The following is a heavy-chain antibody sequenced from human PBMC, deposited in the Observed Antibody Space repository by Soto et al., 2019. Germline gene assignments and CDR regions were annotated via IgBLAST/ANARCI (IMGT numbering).Heavy chain of an antibody. D-gene: IGHD6-13*01. J-gene: IGHJ5*02. CDR2: IYWDDDK. Sequence: QITLKESGPTLVKPTQTLTLTCTFSGFSLSTSGVGVGWIRQPPGKALEWLALIYWDDDKRYSPSLKSRLTINKDTSKNQVVLTMTNMDPVDTATYYCAHMLPTQLGWVNWFDPWGQGTLVTVSS. CDR1: GFSLSTSGVG. V-gene: IGHV2-5*02. CDR3: AHMLPTQLGWVNWFDP.